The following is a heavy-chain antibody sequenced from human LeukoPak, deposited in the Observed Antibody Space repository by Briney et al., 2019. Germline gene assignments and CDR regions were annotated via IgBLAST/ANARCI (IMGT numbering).Heavy chain of an antibody. CDR2: ISYDGSNK. CDR1: GFTFSSYG. D-gene: IGHD2-8*01. CDR3: AKSTGLVLMVSAIGSADYYGMDV. J-gene: IGHJ6*02. Sequence: PGGSLRLSCAASGFTFSSYGMHWVRQAPGKGLEWVAVISYDGSNKYYADSVKGRFTISRDNSKNTLYLQMNSLRADDTAVYYCAKSTGLVLMVSAIGSADYYGMDVWGQGTTVTVSS. V-gene: IGHV3-30*18.